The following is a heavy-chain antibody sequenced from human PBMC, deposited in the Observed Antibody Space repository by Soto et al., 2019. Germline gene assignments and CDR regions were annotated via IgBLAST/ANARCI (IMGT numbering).Heavy chain of an antibody. Sequence: SETLSLTCAVSGGAISSSNWWSWGLQPPGKGLEWIGEIYHSGSTNYNPSLTSRVTISVDKSKNQFSLKLSSVTAADTAVYYCASLGVVPYYYYGMDVSGQGSTVTVSS. J-gene: IGHJ6*02. V-gene: IGHV4-4*02. CDR3: ASLGVVPYYYYGMDV. CDR2: IYHSGST. CDR1: GGAISSSNW. D-gene: IGHD3-3*01.